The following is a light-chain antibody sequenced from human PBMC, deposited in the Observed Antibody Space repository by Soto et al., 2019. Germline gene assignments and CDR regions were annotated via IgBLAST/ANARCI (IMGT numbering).Light chain of an antibody. V-gene: IGLV2-18*02. CDR2: EVS. CDR1: SSDVGSYNR. J-gene: IGLJ1*01. CDR3: NSYTSSNTYV. Sequence: QSVLTQPPSVSGSPGQSVTISCTGTSSDVGSYNRVSWYQQPPGTAPKLMIYEVSNRPSGVPDRFSGSKSGNTASLTISERQPEDEADYYCNSYTSSNTYVFGTVTKVTV.